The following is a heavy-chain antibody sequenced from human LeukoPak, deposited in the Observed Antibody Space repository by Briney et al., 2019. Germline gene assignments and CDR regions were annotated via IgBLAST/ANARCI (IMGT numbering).Heavy chain of an antibody. CDR3: ASRGIAAAGPLFDY. Sequence: PVKVSCKASGGTFSSYAISWVRQAPGQGLEWMGRIIPIFGTANYAQKFQGRVTITTDESTSTAYMELSSLRSEDTAVYYCASRGIAAAGPLFDYWGQGTLVTVSS. J-gene: IGHJ4*02. D-gene: IGHD6-13*01. CDR2: IIPIFGTA. CDR1: GGTFSSYA. V-gene: IGHV1-69*05.